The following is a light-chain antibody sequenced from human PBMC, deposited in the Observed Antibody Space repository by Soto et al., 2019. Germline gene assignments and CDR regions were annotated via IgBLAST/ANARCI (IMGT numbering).Light chain of an antibody. CDR2: EVS. J-gene: IGLJ1*01. CDR1: SSDVVGYKY. CDR3: SSYAGSNTDYV. Sequence: QAVVTQPPSASVSPVQSVTISCTGTSSDVVGYKYVSWYQQHPGIVPKLMIYEVSKRPSGVPDRCSGSKSGNTASLSVSGLQAEDEADYYCSSYAGSNTDYVFGTGTKLPVL. V-gene: IGLV2-8*01.